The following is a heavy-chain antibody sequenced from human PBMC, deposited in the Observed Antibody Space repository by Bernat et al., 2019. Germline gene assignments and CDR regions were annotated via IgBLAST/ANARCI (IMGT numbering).Heavy chain of an antibody. CDR2: VYSDGST. J-gene: IGHJ5*02. CDR1: GFTVSSNY. D-gene: IGHD3-3*01. CDR3: ARQDDLWSGFVV. V-gene: IGHV3-66*04. Sequence: EVQLVESGGGLVQPGGSLRLSCAASGFTVSSNYMSRVRQAPGKGLEGVSIVYSDGSTYYADSVKGRFTRSRDNSKNTVFLQMSSLRVDDMAVYYCARQDDLWSGFVVWGQGTLVTVSS.